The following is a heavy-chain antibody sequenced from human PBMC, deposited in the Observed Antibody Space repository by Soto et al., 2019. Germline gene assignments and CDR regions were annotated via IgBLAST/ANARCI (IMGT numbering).Heavy chain of an antibody. CDR3: ARHDYGGFGL. CDR2: IYYSGST. D-gene: IGHD4-17*01. Sequence: QLQLQESGPGLVKPSETLSLTCTVSGGSISRSSYYWGWIRQPPGKGLEWIGSIYYSGSTYYNPSSKSRVTISVDTSKNQFSLKLSSVTAADTAVYYCARHDYGGFGLWGQGTLVTVSS. V-gene: IGHV4-39*01. CDR1: GGSISRSSYY. J-gene: IGHJ4*02.